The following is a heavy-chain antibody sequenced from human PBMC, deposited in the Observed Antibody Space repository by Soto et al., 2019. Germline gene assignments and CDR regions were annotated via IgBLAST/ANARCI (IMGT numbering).Heavy chain of an antibody. D-gene: IGHD3-10*01. J-gene: IGHJ4*02. CDR1: GGSISSYY. CDR3: ARHNYGSGSTYFDY. Sequence: QVQLQESGPGLVKPSETLSLTCTVSGGSISSYYWSWIRQPPGKGLEWIGYIYYSGSTNYNPSLKSRVTXXVXTLXNQFSLKLNSMTAADTAVYYCARHNYGSGSTYFDYWGQGTLVTVSS. CDR2: IYYSGST. V-gene: IGHV4-59*08.